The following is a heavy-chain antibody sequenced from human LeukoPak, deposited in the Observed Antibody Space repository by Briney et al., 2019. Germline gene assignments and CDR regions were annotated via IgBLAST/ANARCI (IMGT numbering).Heavy chain of an antibody. D-gene: IGHD6-13*01. CDR1: GGSFSGYY. V-gene: IGHV4-34*01. J-gene: IGHJ4*02. CDR2: INHSGST. CDR3: ARQGDSSSWYYFDY. Sequence: PSETLSLTCAVYGGSFSGYYWSWIRQPPGKGLEWIGEINHSGSTNYNPSLKSRVTISVDTSKNQFSLKLSSVTAADTAVYYCARQGDSSSWYYFDYWGQGTLVTVSS.